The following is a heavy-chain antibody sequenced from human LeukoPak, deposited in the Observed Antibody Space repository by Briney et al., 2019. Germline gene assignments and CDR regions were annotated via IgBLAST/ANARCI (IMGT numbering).Heavy chain of an antibody. V-gene: IGHV3-48*03. CDR3: AREGVAFDY. Sequence: PGGSLRLSCAASGFTFGSYEMNWVRQAPGKGLEWISYISSSGSTRYYADSVKGRFTVSRDNVKNSLYLQMNSLRAEDTALYYYAREGVAFDYWGQGTLVTVSS. J-gene: IGHJ4*02. D-gene: IGHD3-3*01. CDR2: ISSSGSTR. CDR1: GFTFGSYE.